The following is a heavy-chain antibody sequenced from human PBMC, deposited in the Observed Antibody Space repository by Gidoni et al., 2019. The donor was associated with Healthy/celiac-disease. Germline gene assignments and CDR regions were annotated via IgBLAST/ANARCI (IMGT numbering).Heavy chain of an antibody. D-gene: IGHD2-15*01. CDR1: GFTLSSYW. V-gene: IGHV3-7*01. Sequence: EVQLVESGGGLVQPGGSLRLSCAASGFTLSSYWMGWVRQAPGKGLEWVANIKQDGSEKYYVDSVKGRFTISRDNAKNSLYLQMNSLRAEDTAVYYCARDRSEWGKLVLAKYFQHWGQGTLVTVSS. J-gene: IGHJ1*01. CDR2: IKQDGSEK. CDR3: ARDRSEWGKLVLAKYFQH.